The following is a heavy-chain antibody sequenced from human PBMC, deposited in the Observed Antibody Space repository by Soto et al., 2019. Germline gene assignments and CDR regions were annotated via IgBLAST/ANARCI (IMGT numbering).Heavy chain of an antibody. V-gene: IGHV1-69*06. J-gene: IGHJ4*02. CDR1: GGTFSKYA. Sequence: QVQLVQSGAEVKKPGSSVKVSCKASGGTFSKYAINWVRQAPGRGLEWMGGINPIFGTAAYAQKFQGRVTITADKSTTTAYMEVSSLRSDDTAVYYCARGWETVRATTAFAYWGQGTLVTVSS. CDR2: INPIFGTA. D-gene: IGHD1-26*01. CDR3: ARGWETVRATTAFAY.